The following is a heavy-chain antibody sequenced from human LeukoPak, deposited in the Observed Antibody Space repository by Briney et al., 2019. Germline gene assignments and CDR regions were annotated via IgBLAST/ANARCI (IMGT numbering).Heavy chain of an antibody. CDR3: ARGAKTIVATAYYGMDV. CDR2: IWYDGSNK. J-gene: IGHJ6*02. V-gene: IGHV3-33*01. D-gene: IGHD5-12*01. Sequence: GGSLRLSCAASGFTFSSYGMHWVHQAPGKGLEWVAVIWYDGSNKYYADSVKGRFTISRDNSKNTLYLQMNSLRAEDTAVYYCARGAKTIVATAYYGMDVWGQGTTVTVSS. CDR1: GFTFSSYG.